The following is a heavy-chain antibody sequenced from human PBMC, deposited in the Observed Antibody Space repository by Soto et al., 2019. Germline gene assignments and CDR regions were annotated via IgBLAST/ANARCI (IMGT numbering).Heavy chain of an antibody. D-gene: IGHD6-13*01. CDR1: GFTFSSYA. J-gene: IGHJ4*02. CDR3: VKGTEIAAAYYFDY. Sequence: GGSLRLSCSASGFTFSSYAMHWVRQAPGKGLEYVSAISSNGGSTYYADSVKGRFTISRDNSKNTLYLQMSSLRAEDTAVYYCVKGTEIAAAYYFDYWGQGTLVTVSS. CDR2: ISSNGGST. V-gene: IGHV3-64D*08.